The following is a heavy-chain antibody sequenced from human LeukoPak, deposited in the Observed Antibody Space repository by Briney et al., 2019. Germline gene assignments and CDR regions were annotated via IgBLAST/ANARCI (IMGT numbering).Heavy chain of an antibody. CDR1: GYTFTAYY. V-gene: IGHV1-2*02. J-gene: IGHJ4*02. D-gene: IGHD3-22*01. CDR3: ARDYYDSSGYGSFDY. Sequence: ASVKVSCKTSGYTFTAYYMHWVRQAPGQGLEWMGWINPNSGGTNYAQKFQGRVTMTRDTSISTAYMELSRLRSDDTAVFYCARDYYDSSGYGSFDYWGQGTLVTVSS. CDR2: INPNSGGT.